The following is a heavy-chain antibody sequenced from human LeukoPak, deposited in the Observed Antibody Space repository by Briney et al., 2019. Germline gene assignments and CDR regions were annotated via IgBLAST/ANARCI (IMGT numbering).Heavy chain of an antibody. D-gene: IGHD6-13*01. V-gene: IGHV1-2*02. CDR1: GYTFSGYY. J-gene: IGHJ1*01. CDR2: INPNSGGT. CDR3: ARASLASAGTRF. Sequence: ASVKVSCKASGYTFSGYYIHWVRQAPGQGLEWVGWINPNSGGTNYAQKFQGRVTMTRDTSITTSYTELSSLTSDDTAVYYCARASLASAGTRFWGQGTLVTVSS.